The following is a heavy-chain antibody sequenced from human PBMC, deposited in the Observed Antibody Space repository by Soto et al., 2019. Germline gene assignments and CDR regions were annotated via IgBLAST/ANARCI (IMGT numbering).Heavy chain of an antibody. V-gene: IGHV3-66*01. CDR3: ATDSSGYRDAFDI. CDR1: GFTVSSNY. Sequence: PGGSLRLSCAASGFTVSSNYMSWVRQAPGKGLEWVSVIYGGGSTYYADSVKGRFTISRDNSKNTLYLQMNSLRAEDTAVYYCATDSSGYRDAFDIWGQGTMVTVSS. CDR2: IYGGGST. J-gene: IGHJ3*02. D-gene: IGHD3-22*01.